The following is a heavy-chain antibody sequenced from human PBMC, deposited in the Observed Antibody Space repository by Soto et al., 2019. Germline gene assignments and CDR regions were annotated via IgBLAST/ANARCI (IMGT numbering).Heavy chain of an antibody. CDR1: VYTFTSCA. V-gene: IGHV1-3*01. CDR2: INAGNGNT. J-gene: IGHJ4*02. Sequence: ASVTVSCKASVYTFTSCAMHWVRQAPGQRLEWMGWINAGNGNTKYSQKFQGRVTITRDTSASTAYMELSSLRSEDTAVYYCARGGRVITTYYFDYWGQGTLVTVSS. D-gene: IGHD3-22*01. CDR3: ARGGRVITTYYFDY.